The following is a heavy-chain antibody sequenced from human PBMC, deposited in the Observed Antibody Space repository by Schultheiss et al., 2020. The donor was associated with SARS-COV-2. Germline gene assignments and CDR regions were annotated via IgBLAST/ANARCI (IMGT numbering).Heavy chain of an antibody. CDR1: GFTFSSYG. CDR2: ISYDGSNK. D-gene: IGHD4-17*01. Sequence: GGSLRLSCAASGFTFSSYGMHWVRQAPGKGLEWVAVISYDGSNKYYADSVKGRFTISRDNSKNTLYLQMNSLRAEDTAVYYCARAYGDYGVAEYFQHWGQGTLVTVSS. CDR3: ARAYGDYGVAEYFQH. J-gene: IGHJ1*01. V-gene: IGHV3-30*03.